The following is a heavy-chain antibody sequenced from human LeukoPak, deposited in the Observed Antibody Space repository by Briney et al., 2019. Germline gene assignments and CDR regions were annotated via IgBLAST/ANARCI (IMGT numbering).Heavy chain of an antibody. D-gene: IGHD3-10*01. Sequence: PSETLSLTCTVSGGSISSYYWSWIRQPPGKGLEWTGYIYYSGSTNYNPSLKSRVTISVDTSKNQFSLKLSSVTAADTAVYYCARDLHYYGSGDYYYYYMDVWGKGTAVTVSS. V-gene: IGHV4-59*01. CDR2: IYYSGST. J-gene: IGHJ6*03. CDR3: ARDLHYYGSGDYYYYYMDV. CDR1: GGSISSYY.